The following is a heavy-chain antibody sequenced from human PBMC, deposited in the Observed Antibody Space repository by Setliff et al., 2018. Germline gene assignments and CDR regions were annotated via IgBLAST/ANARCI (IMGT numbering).Heavy chain of an antibody. D-gene: IGHD3-22*01. Sequence: GGSLRVSCAASAFTFKNYWMSWVRQAPGKGLEWVANIKGDGSEKFYLASVKGRFTISRDNARNSLYLQMNSLRAEDTAVYYCARDRISRYYDSGAHAFDIWGQGTMVTVS. V-gene: IGHV3-7*03. J-gene: IGHJ3*02. CDR1: AFTFKNYW. CDR2: IKGDGSEK. CDR3: ARDRISRYYDSGAHAFDI.